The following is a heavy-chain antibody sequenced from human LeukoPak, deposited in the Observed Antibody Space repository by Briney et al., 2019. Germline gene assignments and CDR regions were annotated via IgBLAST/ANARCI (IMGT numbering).Heavy chain of an antibody. V-gene: IGHV6-1*01. CDR2: TYYRSKCYN. CDR3: AREDVTGKSNWFDP. D-gene: IGHD1-20*01. J-gene: IGHJ5*02. Sequence: SQTLSLTCAISGDSVSSNSAAWDWIRQSPSRGLECLGGTYYRSKCYNDYAVSVKSRITINPDTSKNQFSLQLNSVTPEDTAVYYCAREDVTGKSNWFDPWGQGTLVTVSS. CDR1: GDSVSSNSAA.